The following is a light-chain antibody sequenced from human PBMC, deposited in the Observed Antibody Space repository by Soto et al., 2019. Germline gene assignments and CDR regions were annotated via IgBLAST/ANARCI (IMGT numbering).Light chain of an antibody. J-gene: IGKJ1*01. Sequence: VMTQSPASLSVSPGDRVTLSCRASQSVRSNVAWYQQKPGQAPRLLIYGASTMATGIPDRFSGSGSGTDFTLTSDRLEPEDFAVYYWQQSLNPWTFGQGTKVDIK. CDR1: QSVRSN. CDR3: QQSLNPWT. V-gene: IGKV3D-15*01. CDR2: GAS.